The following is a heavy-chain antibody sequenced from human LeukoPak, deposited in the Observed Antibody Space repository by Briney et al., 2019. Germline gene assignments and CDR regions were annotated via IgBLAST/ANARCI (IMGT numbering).Heavy chain of an antibody. D-gene: IGHD3-22*01. CDR1: GGSISSYY. CDR2: IYYSGST. J-gene: IGHJ4*02. V-gene: IGHV4-59*01. CDR3: ARHDSSAHYYFDY. Sequence: SETLSLTCTVAGGSISSYYWSWVRQPPGKGREWSGYIYYSGSTKYNPSLKRLVTISVDTSKNQLSLKLRSVTAADTAVYYCARHDSSAHYYFDYWGQGTLVTVSS.